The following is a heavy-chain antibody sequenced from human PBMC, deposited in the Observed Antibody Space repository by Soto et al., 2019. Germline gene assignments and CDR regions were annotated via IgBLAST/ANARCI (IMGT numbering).Heavy chain of an antibody. CDR1: GYTVTSYG. Sequence: ASVKVSCKAAGYTVTSYGTRWLRQHPGQGLEWMGWISAYNGNTNYAQKLQGRVTMTTDTSTSTAYMELRSLRSDDTAVYYCARGWVGAYWYFDLWGRGTLVTVSS. CDR2: ISAYNGNT. CDR3: ARGWVGAYWYFDL. D-gene: IGHD3-10*01. V-gene: IGHV1-18*01. J-gene: IGHJ2*01.